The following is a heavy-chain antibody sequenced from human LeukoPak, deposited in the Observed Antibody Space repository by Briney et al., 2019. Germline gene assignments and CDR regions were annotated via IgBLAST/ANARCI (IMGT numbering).Heavy chain of an antibody. J-gene: IGHJ3*01. D-gene: IGHD5-12*01. CDR3: ARDIELST. CDR2: IASSGLNT. CDR1: GFMFRDAA. V-gene: IGHV3-23*01. Sequence: GGSLRLSCAASGFMFRDAAMTWVRQAPGKGLEWVSLIASSGLNTYYADSVRGRFTISRDNSKNILSLQMNSLRVEDTAIYYCARDIELSTWGLGTLVTVSS.